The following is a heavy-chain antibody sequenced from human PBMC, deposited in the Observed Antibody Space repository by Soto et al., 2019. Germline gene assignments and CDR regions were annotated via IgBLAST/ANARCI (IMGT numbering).Heavy chain of an antibody. D-gene: IGHD1-1*01. J-gene: IGHJ6*02. CDR2: ISGYNANT. V-gene: IGHV1-18*04. CDR3: ARGSTNYNMDV. Sequence: QGQLVQSGGEVRKPGASVKVSCKTSGYTFTNNGINWVRQAPGQGLEWMGWISGYNANTKYAQKFQGRVTLTTDTLTSTAFMELRSLRSDDTAVFYCARGSTNYNMDVWGQGTTVTVSS. CDR1: GYTFTNNG.